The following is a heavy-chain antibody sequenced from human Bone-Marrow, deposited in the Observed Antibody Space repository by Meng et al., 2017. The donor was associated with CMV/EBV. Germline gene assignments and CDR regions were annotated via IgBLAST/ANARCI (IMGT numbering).Heavy chain of an antibody. J-gene: IGHJ4*02. CDR2: ISYDESNK. CDR3: ARDPLIDYYASGSYTFDC. D-gene: IGHD3-10*01. V-gene: IGHV3-30*04. CDR1: GFTFSSYT. Sequence: GESLKISCAASGFTFSSYTMHWVRQAPGKGLEWVALISYDESNKYYADSVKGRFTISRDNSKNMLYLQMNSLRAEDTAVFYCARDPLIDYYASGSYTFDCWGQGTLVTVSS.